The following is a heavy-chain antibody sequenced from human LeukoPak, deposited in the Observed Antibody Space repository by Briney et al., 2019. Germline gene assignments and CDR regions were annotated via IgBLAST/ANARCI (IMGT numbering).Heavy chain of an antibody. Sequence: SVKVSCKASGGTFSSYAISWVRQAPGQGLEWMGRIIPILGIANYAQKFQGRDTITADKSTSTAYMELSSLRSEDTAVYYCARGRQYYYDSSGYYFDYWGQGTLVTVSS. J-gene: IGHJ4*02. CDR2: IIPILGIA. D-gene: IGHD3-22*01. V-gene: IGHV1-69*04. CDR1: GGTFSSYA. CDR3: ARGRQYYYDSSGYYFDY.